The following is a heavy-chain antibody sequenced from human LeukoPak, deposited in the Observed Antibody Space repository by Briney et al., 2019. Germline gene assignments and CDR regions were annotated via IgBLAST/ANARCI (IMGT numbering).Heavy chain of an antibody. J-gene: IGHJ4*02. CDR2: IYSGGGT. D-gene: IGHD1-14*01. V-gene: IGHV3-53*01. CDR1: GFTVSSNY. CDR3: ARSPGYFDY. Sequence: GGSLRLSCAASGFTVSSNYMSWVRQAPGKGLEWVSVIYSGGGTYYADSVKGRFSISRDNSKNTLYFQMNSLRTEDTAVYYCARSPGYFDYWGQGTLVTVSS.